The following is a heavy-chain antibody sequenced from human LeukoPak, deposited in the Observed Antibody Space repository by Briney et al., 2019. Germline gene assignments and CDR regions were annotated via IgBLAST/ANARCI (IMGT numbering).Heavy chain of an antibody. CDR1: GYTFTGYY. Sequence: ASVKVSCKASGYTFTGYYMHWVRQAPGQGLEWMGWINPNSGGTNYAQKFQGRVTMTRDTSISTANMELSRLTSDDTAVYYCAREKKTERTTGAFDMWGQGTMVIVSS. CDR3: AREKKTERTTGAFDM. V-gene: IGHV1-2*02. D-gene: IGHD3-9*01. J-gene: IGHJ3*02. CDR2: INPNSGGT.